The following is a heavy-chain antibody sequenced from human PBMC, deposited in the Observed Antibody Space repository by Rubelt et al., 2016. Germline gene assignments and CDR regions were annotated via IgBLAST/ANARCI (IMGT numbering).Heavy chain of an antibody. J-gene: IGHJ6*03. CDR1: GGSISSSSYY. V-gene: IGHV4-39*01. CDR2: IYHSGST. Sequence: QLQLQESGPGLVKPSETLSLTCTVSGGSISSSSYYLGWIRQPPGKGLEWIGSIYHSGSTYYNPSLKIGVTISVDTSKNQFSLKLGAVTGADTAVYYCARLGSNYDRGEHYMDVWGKGTTVTVSS. CDR3: ARLGSNYDRGEHYMDV. D-gene: IGHD4-11*01.